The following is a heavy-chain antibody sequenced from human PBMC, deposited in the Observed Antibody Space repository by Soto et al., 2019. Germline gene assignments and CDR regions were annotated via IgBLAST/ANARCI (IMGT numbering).Heavy chain of an antibody. V-gene: IGHV3-23*01. Sequence: EVQLLESGGGLVQPGGSLRLSCAASGFTFSTYAMSWVRQAPGKGLEWVSTITTSGGNTYYADSVQGRFTISRDNSKNTLYLQMNSLRADDTAVYYCAGRYCTNGVCYTNYYYYMDVWGKGTTVTVSS. CDR1: GFTFSTYA. CDR3: AGRYCTNGVCYTNYYYYMDV. J-gene: IGHJ6*03. CDR2: ITTSGGNT. D-gene: IGHD2-8*01.